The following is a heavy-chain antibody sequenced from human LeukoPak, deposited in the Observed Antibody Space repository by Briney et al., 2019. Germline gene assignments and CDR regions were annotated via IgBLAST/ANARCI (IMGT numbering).Heavy chain of an antibody. CDR1: GFTFSGYW. CDR3: ARGEFAWIQGSYGMNV. CDR2: IKQDGSEK. V-gene: IGHV3-7*01. D-gene: IGHD5-18*01. Sequence: GGSLRLSCAASGFTFSGYWMSWVRQAPGKGLEWVATIKQDGSEKYYVDSVKGRFTISRDNAKNALYLQMNSLRAEDTAVYYCARGEFAWIQGSYGMNVWGQGTTVTVSS. J-gene: IGHJ6*02.